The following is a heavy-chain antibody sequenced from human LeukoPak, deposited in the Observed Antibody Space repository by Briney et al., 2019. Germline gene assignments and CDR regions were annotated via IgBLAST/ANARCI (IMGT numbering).Heavy chain of an antibody. CDR2: IYSGGST. D-gene: IGHD1-26*01. CDR3: ARGERASAAFDI. J-gene: IGHJ3*02. Sequence: PGGSLRLSCAASGSTFSSNYLSWVRQAPGKGLEWVSVIYSGGSTYYADSVKGRFTISRDNSKNTLYLQMNSLRAEDTAVYYCARGERASAAFDIWGQGTMVTVSS. V-gene: IGHV3-53*01. CDR1: GSTFSSNY.